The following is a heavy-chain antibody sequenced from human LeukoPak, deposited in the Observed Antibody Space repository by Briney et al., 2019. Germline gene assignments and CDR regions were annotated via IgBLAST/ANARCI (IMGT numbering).Heavy chain of an antibody. CDR2: IYHSGST. V-gene: IGHV4-38-2*02. Sequence: PSETLSLTCTVSGYSISSGYYWGWIRQPPGKGLEWIGSIYHSGSTNYNPSLKRRVTISVDTSKNQFSLKLSSVTAADTAVYYCARGPPSFGGVISWFDPWGQGTLVTVSS. D-gene: IGHD3-16*01. CDR3: ARGPPSFGGVISWFDP. CDR1: GYSISSGYY. J-gene: IGHJ5*02.